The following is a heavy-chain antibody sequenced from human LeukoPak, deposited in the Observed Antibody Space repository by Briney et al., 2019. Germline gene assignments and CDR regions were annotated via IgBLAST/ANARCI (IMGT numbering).Heavy chain of an antibody. CDR2: ISGSGGST. CDR1: GFTFSSYG. J-gene: IGHJ4*02. CDR3: AKGSILELWNNGGTDFDY. D-gene: IGHD1/OR15-1a*01. V-gene: IGHV3-23*01. Sequence: PGGSLRLSCAASGFTFSSYGMSWVRQAPGKGLEWVSAISGSGGSTYYADSVKGRFTISRDNSKNTLYLQMNSLRAEDTAVYYCAKGSILELWNNGGTDFDYWGQGTLVTVSS.